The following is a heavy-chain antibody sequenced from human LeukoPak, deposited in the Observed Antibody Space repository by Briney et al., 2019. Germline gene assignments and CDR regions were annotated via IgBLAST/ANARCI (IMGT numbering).Heavy chain of an antibody. J-gene: IGHJ4*02. CDR3: ARERDGRFFDY. D-gene: IGHD5-24*01. V-gene: IGHV3-33*01. CDR2: TWYDGSIR. CDR1: GFIFSSYG. Sequence: GGSLRLSCAASGFIFSSYGMHWVRQAPGKGLEWVADTWYDGSIRYYADSVKGRFTISRDNSKNTLFLQMNSLRAEDTAVYYCARERDGRFFDYWGQGTLVTVSS.